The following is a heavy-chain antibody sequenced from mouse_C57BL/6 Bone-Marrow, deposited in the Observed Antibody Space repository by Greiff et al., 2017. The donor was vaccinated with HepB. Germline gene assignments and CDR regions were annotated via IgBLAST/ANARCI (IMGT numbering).Heavy chain of an antibody. Sequence: DVMLVESGGGLVQPGGSLKLSCAASGFTFSDYGMAWVRQAPRKGPEWVAFISNLAYSIYYADTVTGRFTISRENAKNTLYLEMSSLRSEDTAMYYCARVPYYGSSSYAMDYWGQGTSVTVSS. V-gene: IGHV5-15*01. J-gene: IGHJ4*01. D-gene: IGHD1-1*01. CDR2: ISNLAYSI. CDR1: GFTFSDYG. CDR3: ARVPYYGSSSYAMDY.